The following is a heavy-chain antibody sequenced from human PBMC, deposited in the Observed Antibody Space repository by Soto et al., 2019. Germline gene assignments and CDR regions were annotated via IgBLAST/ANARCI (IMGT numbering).Heavy chain of an antibody. CDR2: IIPIFGTT. V-gene: IGHV1-69*13. D-gene: IGHD4-4*01. CDR1: GGTFSSYA. Sequence: ASVKVSCKASGGTFSSYAISWVRQAPGQGLQWMGGIIPIFGTTNYAQKFQGRVTITADESTSTVYMELSSLRSEDTAVYYCARVTDSNFLYWGQGALVTSPQ. J-gene: IGHJ4*02. CDR3: ARVTDSNFLY.